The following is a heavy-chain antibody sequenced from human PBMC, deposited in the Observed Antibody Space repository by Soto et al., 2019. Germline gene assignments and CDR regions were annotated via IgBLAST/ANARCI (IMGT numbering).Heavy chain of an antibody. J-gene: IGHJ4*02. CDR3: AKVSVYLPYYFDY. V-gene: IGHV3-30*18. D-gene: IGHD2-8*01. Sequence: GGSLRLSCAASGYTFSSYGMHWVRQAPGKGLEWVAVISYDGSNKYYADSVRGRFTISRDNSKNTLYLQMNSLRAEDTAVYYCAKVSVYLPYYFDYWGQGTLVTVSS. CDR2: ISYDGSNK. CDR1: GYTFSSYG.